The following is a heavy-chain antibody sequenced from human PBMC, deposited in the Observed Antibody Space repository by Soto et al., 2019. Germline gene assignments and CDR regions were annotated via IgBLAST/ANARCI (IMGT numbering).Heavy chain of an antibody. CDR1: GGSMSSSSYY. CDR3: ARGFDILTFGFCLDY. J-gene: IGHJ4*02. CDR2: MYFSGFYSGST. Sequence: SETLSLTCTVSGGSMSSSSYYWGWIRQPPGKGLEWIANMYFSGFYSGSTSYNPSLKSRVTISVDTSKNQFSLQVSSVTAADAAVYYCARGFDILTFGFCLDYWGQGTLVTVSS. D-gene: IGHD3-9*01. V-gene: IGHV4-39*01.